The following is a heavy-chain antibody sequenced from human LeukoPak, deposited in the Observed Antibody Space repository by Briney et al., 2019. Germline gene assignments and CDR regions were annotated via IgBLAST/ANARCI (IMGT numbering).Heavy chain of an antibody. V-gene: IGHV4-4*07. D-gene: IGHD1-26*01. CDR1: GGSISSYY. J-gene: IGHJ5*02. Sequence: SSETLSLTCTVSGGSISSYYWSWIRQPAGKGLEWIGRIYTSGSTNYNPSLKSRVTMSVDTSKNQFSLKLSSVTAADTAVYYCAREESGGSYFVWFDPWGQGTLVTVSS. CDR3: AREESGGSYFVWFDP. CDR2: IYTSGST.